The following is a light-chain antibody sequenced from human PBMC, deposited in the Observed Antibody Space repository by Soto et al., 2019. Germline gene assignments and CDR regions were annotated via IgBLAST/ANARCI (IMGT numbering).Light chain of an antibody. CDR1: KLGDKY. V-gene: IGLV3-1*01. CDR3: QAWDSSTAV. Sequence: SSELTQPPSVSVSPGQTASITCSGAKLGDKYACWYQQKPGQSPVLVIYQDSKRPSGIPERFSGSNSGNTATLTISGTQAMDEADYYCQAWDSSTAVFGTGTKVTVL. CDR2: QDS. J-gene: IGLJ1*01.